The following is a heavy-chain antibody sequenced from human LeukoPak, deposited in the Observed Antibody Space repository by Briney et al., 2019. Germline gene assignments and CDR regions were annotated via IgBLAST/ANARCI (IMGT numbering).Heavy chain of an antibody. CDR1: GFTFSSYW. D-gene: IGHD3-22*01. V-gene: IGHV3-7*01. CDR2: IKQDGSEK. J-gene: IGHJ4*02. CDR3: ARELPGYYDSSGYYYGGPDY. Sequence: PGGSLRLSCAAPGFTFSSYWMSWVRQAPGKGLEWVANIKQDGSEKYYVDSVKGRFTISRDNAKNSLYLQMNSLRAEDTAVYYCARELPGYYDSSGYYYGGPDYWGEGTLVTVSS.